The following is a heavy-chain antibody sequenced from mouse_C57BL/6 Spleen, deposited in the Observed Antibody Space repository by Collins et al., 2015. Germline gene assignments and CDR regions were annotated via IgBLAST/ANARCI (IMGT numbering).Heavy chain of an antibody. CDR3: AKGRFYDYDWYFDV. J-gene: IGHJ1*03. D-gene: IGHD2-4*01. CDR1: GYTFTDYY. Sequence: EVQLHNLDLSWVKPGASVKISCKASGYTFTDYYMNWVKQSHGKSLEWIGDINPNNGGTSYNQKFKGKATLTVDKSSSTAYMELRSLTSEDSAVYYCAKGRFYDYDWYFDVWGTGTTVTVSS. CDR2: INPNNGGT. V-gene: IGHV1-26*01.